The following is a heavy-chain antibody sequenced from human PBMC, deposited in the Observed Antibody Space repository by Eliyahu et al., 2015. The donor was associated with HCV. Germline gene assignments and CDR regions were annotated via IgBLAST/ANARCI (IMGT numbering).Heavy chain of an antibody. CDR1: GFTFSSYG. CDR2: IWYDGSNK. V-gene: IGHV3-33*01. D-gene: IGHD2-2*01. CDR3: ARDQYSGVVVPGDY. J-gene: IGHJ4*02. Sequence: QVQLVESGGGVVQPGRSLRLSCAASGFTFSSYGMXWVRQAPGKGLGWGAVIWYDGSNKXYADSVKGRFTISRDNSKNTLYLQMNSLRAEDTAVYYCARDQYSGVVVPGDYWGQGTLVTVSS.